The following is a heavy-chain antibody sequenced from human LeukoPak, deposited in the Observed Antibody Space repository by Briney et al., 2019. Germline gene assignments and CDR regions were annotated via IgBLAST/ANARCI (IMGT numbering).Heavy chain of an antibody. J-gene: IGHJ5*02. CDR1: GGTFSSYA. V-gene: IGHV1-69*05. Sequence: SVKVSCKASGGTFSSYAISWVRQAPGQGLEWMGGIIPIFGTANYAQKFQGRVTITTDESTSTVYMELSSLRSEDTAVYYCARGGSVEGYYDSSGYYPWGQGTLVTVSS. CDR2: IIPIFGTA. D-gene: IGHD3-22*01. CDR3: ARGGSVEGYYDSSGYYP.